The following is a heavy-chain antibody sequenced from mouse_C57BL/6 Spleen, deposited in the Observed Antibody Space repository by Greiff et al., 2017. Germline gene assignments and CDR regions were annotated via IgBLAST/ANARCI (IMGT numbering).Heavy chain of an antibody. CDR1: GFTFSSYA. CDR2: ISDGGSYT. CDR3: ARDDYDKRGAMDY. V-gene: IGHV5-4*01. J-gene: IGHJ4*01. Sequence: EVKVVESGGGLVKPGGSLKLSCAASGFTFSSYAMSWVRQTPEKRLEWVATISDGGSYTYYPDNVKGRFTISRDNAKNNLYLQMSHLKSEDTAMYYCARDDYDKRGAMDYWGQGTSVTVSS. D-gene: IGHD2-4*01.